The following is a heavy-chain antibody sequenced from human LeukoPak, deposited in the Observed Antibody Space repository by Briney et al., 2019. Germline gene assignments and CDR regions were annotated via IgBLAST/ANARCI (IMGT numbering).Heavy chain of an antibody. Sequence: GGSLRLSCAASGFTFSDHYMSWIRQAPGKGLEWVSYISSSGSTIYYADSVKGRFTISRDNAKNSLYLQMNSLRVEDTAIYYCVKVAKYYYGSETYYFFEHWGQGTPVTASS. CDR2: ISSSGSTI. J-gene: IGHJ4*02. CDR1: GFTFSDHY. CDR3: VKVAKYYYGSETYYFFEH. V-gene: IGHV3-11*04. D-gene: IGHD3-10*01.